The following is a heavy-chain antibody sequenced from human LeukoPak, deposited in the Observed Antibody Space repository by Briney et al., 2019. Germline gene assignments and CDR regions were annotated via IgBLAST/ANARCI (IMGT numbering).Heavy chain of an antibody. V-gene: IGHV1-18*01. Sequence: GASVKVSCKASGYTFTSYGISWVRRAPGQGLEWMGWISAYNGNTNYAQKLQGRVTMTTDTSTSTAYMELRSLRSDDTAVYYCARVFHDSSGYYPYYFDYWGQGTLVPVSS. J-gene: IGHJ4*02. CDR1: GYTFTSYG. CDR2: ISAYNGNT. CDR3: ARVFHDSSGYYPYYFDY. D-gene: IGHD3-22*01.